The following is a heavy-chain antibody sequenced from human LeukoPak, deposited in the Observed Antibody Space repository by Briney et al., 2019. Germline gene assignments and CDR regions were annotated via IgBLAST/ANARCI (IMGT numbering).Heavy chain of an antibody. V-gene: IGHV4-34*01. D-gene: IGHD3-9*01. CDR1: GGSFSGYY. CDR3: ARGSTIWTPGRWFDY. Sequence: SETLSLTCAVYGGSFSGYYWSWIRQPPGKGLEWIGEINHSGSTNYNPSLKSRVTISVDTSKNQFSLKLSSVTAADTAVYYCARGSTIWTPGRWFDYWGQGTLVTVSS. CDR2: INHSGST. J-gene: IGHJ4*02.